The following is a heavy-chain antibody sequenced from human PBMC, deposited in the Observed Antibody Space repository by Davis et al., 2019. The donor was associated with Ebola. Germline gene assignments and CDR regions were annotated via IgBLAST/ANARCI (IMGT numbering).Heavy chain of an antibody. Sequence: GGSLRLSCAASGFTFSSYGMHWVRQAPGKGLEWVSAISGSGGSTYYADSVKGRFTISRDNSKNTLYLQMNSLRAEDTAVYYCARHDYGDSHFDYWGQGTLVTVSS. CDR3: ARHDYGDSHFDY. CDR1: GFTFSSYG. D-gene: IGHD4-17*01. CDR2: ISGSGGST. V-gene: IGHV3-23*01. J-gene: IGHJ4*02.